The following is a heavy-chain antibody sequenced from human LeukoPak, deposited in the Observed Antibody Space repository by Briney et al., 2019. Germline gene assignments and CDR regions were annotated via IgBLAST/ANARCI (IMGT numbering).Heavy chain of an antibody. J-gene: IGHJ6*03. D-gene: IGHD1-1*01. CDR1: GGSISSSNW. Sequence: SETLSLTCAVSGGSISSSNWWSWVRQPPGKGLEWIGEIYHSGSTNCNPSLKSRVTISVDKTQNQFSLKLSSVTAADPAVYYCAREEDDPRYYMDVWGKGTTVTVSS. V-gene: IGHV4-4*02. CDR2: IYHSGST. CDR3: AREEDDPRYYMDV.